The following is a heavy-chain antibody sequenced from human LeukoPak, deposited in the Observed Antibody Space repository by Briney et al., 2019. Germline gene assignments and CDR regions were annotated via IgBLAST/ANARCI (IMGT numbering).Heavy chain of an antibody. J-gene: IGHJ5*02. Sequence: GASLRLSCAASGFTFSSYAMSWVRQAPGKGLEWVSAISGSGGSTYYADSVKGRFTIPRDNSKNTLYLQMNSLRAEDTAVYYCAKQDIVVVPAAMWFDPWGQGTLVTVSS. CDR3: AKQDIVVVPAAMWFDP. CDR2: ISGSGGST. V-gene: IGHV3-23*01. CDR1: GFTFSSYA. D-gene: IGHD2-2*01.